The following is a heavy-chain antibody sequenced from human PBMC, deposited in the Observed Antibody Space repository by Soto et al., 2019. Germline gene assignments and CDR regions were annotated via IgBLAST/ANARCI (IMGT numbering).Heavy chain of an antibody. Sequence: QVQLVESGGGVVQPGRSLRLSCAASGFTFSSYGMHWVRQAPGKGLEWVAVISYDGSNKYYADSVKGRFTISRDNSKNTLYLQMNSLKAEDTAVYYCAKEPYYYDSSGYYGYYYYDGMDVWGQGTTVTVSS. V-gene: IGHV3-30*18. J-gene: IGHJ6*02. CDR1: GFTFSSYG. CDR3: AKEPYYYDSSGYYGYYYYDGMDV. D-gene: IGHD3-22*01. CDR2: ISYDGSNK.